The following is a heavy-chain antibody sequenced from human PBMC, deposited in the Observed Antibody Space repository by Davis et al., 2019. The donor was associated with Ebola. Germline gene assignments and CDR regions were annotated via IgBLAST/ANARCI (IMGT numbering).Heavy chain of an antibody. J-gene: IGHJ4*02. D-gene: IGHD4-17*01. CDR2: IRSKANSYAT. Sequence: GESLKISCAAPGFTLSGSAMHRLRQASGTGLEWVGRIRSKANSYATAYATSVKGRFTISRDDSKNTAYLQMNSLKTEDPAVYYCTTTTVTTDYWGQGTLVTVSS. V-gene: IGHV3-73*01. CDR3: TTTTVTTDY. CDR1: GFTLSGSA.